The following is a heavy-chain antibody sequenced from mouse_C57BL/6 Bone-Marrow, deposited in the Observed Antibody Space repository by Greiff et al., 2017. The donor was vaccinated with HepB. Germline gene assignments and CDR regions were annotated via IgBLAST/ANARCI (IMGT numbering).Heavy chain of an antibody. J-gene: IGHJ4*01. CDR3: ASRDYYGLDY. CDR1: GFTFSSYG. V-gene: IGHV5-6*02. Sequence: EVKLVESGGDLVKPGGSLKLSCAASGFTFSSYGMSWVRQTPDKRLEWVATISSGGSYTYYPDSVKGRFTISRDNAKNTLYLQMSSLKSEDTAMYYCASRDYYGLDYWGQGTSVTVSS. CDR2: ISSGGSYT.